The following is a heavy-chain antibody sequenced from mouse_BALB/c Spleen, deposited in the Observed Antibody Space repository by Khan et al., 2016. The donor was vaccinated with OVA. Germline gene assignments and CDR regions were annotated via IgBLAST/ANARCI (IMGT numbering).Heavy chain of an antibody. CDR2: INPSTGYT. CDR3: ARRGLRWDFDY. J-gene: IGHJ2*01. D-gene: IGHD1-1*01. CDR1: GYTFINYW. V-gene: IGHV1-7*01. Sequence: VQLQESGAELAKPGASVKMSCKASGYTFINYWILWVKQRPGQGLEWIGYINPSTGYTEYNQNFKDKATLTADKYSSTAYMQLSHLPSEDSAVYYCARRGLRWDFDYWGQGTTLTVSS.